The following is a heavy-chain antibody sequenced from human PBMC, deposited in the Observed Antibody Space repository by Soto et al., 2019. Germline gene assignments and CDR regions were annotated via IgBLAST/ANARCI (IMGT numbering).Heavy chain of an antibody. V-gene: IGHV4-39*07. Sequence: PSETLSLTCTVSGGSISSSSYFWGWIRQPPGKGLEWIGSMYYSGTTYYNPSLKSRVTISVDRSKNQFSLKLSSVTAADTAVYYCARTPTPWGQGTLVTVSS. CDR1: GGSISSSSYF. J-gene: IGHJ5*02. CDR2: MYYSGTT. D-gene: IGHD1-26*01. CDR3: ARTPTP.